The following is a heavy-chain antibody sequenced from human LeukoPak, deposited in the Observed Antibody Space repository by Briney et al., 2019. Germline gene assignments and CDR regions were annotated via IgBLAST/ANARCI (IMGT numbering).Heavy chain of an antibody. CDR1: GDSISSGASY. CDR3: ARGVKGLRGAFDI. CDR2: SYYSGST. Sequence: SQTLSLTCTVSGDSISSGASYWRWIRQHPGKGLERIKYSYYSGSTYSNPSLKSRLTMSVDISKNQFSLKLSSVTAADTAVYYCARGVKGLRGAFDIWGQGTMVTVSS. J-gene: IGHJ3*02. D-gene: IGHD3-10*01. V-gene: IGHV4-31*03.